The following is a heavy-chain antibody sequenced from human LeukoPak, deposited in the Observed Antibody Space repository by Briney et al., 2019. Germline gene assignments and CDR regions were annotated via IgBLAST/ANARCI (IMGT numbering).Heavy chain of an antibody. CDR3: AKAPTMVRGVFDY. J-gene: IGHJ4*02. Sequence: GRSLRLSCAASGFTFSSYAMSWVRQAPRKGLEWVSAISGSVGSTYYADSVKGRFTISRDNSKNTLYLQMNSLRAEDTAVYYCAKAPTMVRGVFDYWGQGTLVTVSS. CDR2: ISGSVGST. V-gene: IGHV3-23*01. D-gene: IGHD3-10*01. CDR1: GFTFSSYA.